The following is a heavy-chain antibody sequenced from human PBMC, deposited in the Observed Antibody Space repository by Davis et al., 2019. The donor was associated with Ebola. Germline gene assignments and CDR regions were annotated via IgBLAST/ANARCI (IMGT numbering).Heavy chain of an antibody. Sequence: AASVKVSCKASGGTFSTYAIDWVRQAPGQGLEWTGRIIPMLGIPNYAQRFQGRVTITADKSTSTAYMELSSLRSEDTAMYYCARDLGTAMATEWGQGTLVTVSS. V-gene: IGHV1-69*04. CDR3: ARDLGTAMATE. J-gene: IGHJ4*02. D-gene: IGHD5-18*01. CDR2: IIPMLGIP. CDR1: GGTFSTYA.